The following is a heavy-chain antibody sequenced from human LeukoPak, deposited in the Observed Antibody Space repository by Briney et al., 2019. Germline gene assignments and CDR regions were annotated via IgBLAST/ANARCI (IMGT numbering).Heavy chain of an antibody. V-gene: IGHV3-11*01. Sequence: GGSLRLSCAASGCTFSDYYMSWIRQAPGKGLEWVSYISSSGSTIYYADSVKGRFTISRDNAKNSLYLQMNSLRAEDTAVYYCARGLYSSGWYYVDPWGQGTLVTVSS. J-gene: IGHJ5*02. CDR3: ARGLYSSGWYYVDP. D-gene: IGHD6-19*01. CDR2: ISSSGSTI. CDR1: GCTFSDYY.